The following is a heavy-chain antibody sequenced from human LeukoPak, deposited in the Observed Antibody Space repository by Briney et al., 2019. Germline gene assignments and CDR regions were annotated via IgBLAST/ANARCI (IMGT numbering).Heavy chain of an antibody. V-gene: IGHV3-30*18. CDR3: AKDLDSGSYYYYYGMDV. CDR1: GFTFSSYA. D-gene: IGHD1-26*01. Sequence: GGSLRLSCAASGFTFSSYAMSWVRQAPGKGLEWVAVISYDGSNKYYADSVKGRFTISRDNSKNTLYLQMNSLRAEDTAVYYCAKDLDSGSYYYYYGMDVWGQGTTVTVSS. CDR2: ISYDGSNK. J-gene: IGHJ6*02.